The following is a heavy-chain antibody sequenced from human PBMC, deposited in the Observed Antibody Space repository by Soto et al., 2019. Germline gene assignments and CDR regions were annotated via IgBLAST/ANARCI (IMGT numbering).Heavy chain of an antibody. CDR3: ARVSIAAASRWFDP. D-gene: IGHD6-13*01. V-gene: IGHV3-11*01. J-gene: IGHJ5*02. Sequence: GGSLRLSCAASGFTFSDYYMSWIRQAPGKGLEWVSYISSSGSTIYYADSVKGRFTISRDNAKNSLYLQMNSLRAEDTAVYYCARVSIAAASRWFDPWGQGTLVTVSS. CDR2: ISSSGSTI. CDR1: GFTFSDYY.